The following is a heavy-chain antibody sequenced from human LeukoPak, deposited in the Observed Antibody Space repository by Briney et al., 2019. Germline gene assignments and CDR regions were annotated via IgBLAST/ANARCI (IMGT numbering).Heavy chain of an antibody. Sequence: GGSLRLSCAASGFTFSTYWMSWVRQAPGEGLEWVANIKQDGSDKYYVASVKGRFTISRDNAKNSLYLQMNSLRAEDTAAYYCARTDRFRTVDYWGQGTLVTVSS. CDR2: IKQDGSDK. CDR3: ARTDRFRTVDY. CDR1: GFTFSTYW. D-gene: IGHD3-3*01. J-gene: IGHJ4*02. V-gene: IGHV3-7*01.